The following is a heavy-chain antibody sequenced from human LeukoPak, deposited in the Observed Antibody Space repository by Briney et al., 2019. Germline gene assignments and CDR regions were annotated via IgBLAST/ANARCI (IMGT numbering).Heavy chain of an antibody. J-gene: IGHJ4*02. CDR3: AKDGGSGWYVVPGAEYYFDY. CDR1: GFTFSSYA. Sequence: PGGSLRLSCAASGFTFSSYAMSWVRQAPGKGLEWVSAISGSGGSTYYADSVKGPFTISRDNSKNTLYLQMNSLRAEDTAVYYCAKDGGSGWYVVPGAEYYFDYWGQGTLVTVSS. CDR2: ISGSGGST. V-gene: IGHV3-23*01. D-gene: IGHD6-19*01.